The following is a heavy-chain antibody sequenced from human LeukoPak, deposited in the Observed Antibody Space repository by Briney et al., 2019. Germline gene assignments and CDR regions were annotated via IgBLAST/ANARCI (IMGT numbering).Heavy chain of an antibody. J-gene: IGHJ4*02. CDR1: GYSISSGYY. CDR2: IYHSGST. D-gene: IGHD6-19*01. Sequence: SETLSLTCTVSGYSISSGYYWGWLRQPPGKGPEWIGSIYHSGSTYYNPSLKSRVTISVDTSKNQFSLKLSSVTAADTAVYYCASLDSVAVAGDYWGQGTLVTVSS. CDR3: ASLDSVAVAGDY. V-gene: IGHV4-38-2*02.